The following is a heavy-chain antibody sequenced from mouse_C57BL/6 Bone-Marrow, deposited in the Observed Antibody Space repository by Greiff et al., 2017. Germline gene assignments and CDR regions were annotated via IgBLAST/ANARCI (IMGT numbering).Heavy chain of an antibody. V-gene: IGHV5-6*01. CDR2: ISSGGSYT. J-gene: IGHJ1*03. CDR1: GFTFSSYG. CDR3: TVVATNWYFDV. Sequence: EVQLVESGGDLVKPGGSLKLSCAASGFTFSSYGMSWVRQTPDKRLEWVATISSGGSYTYYPDSVKGRFTISRDKSKNTLYLQMSSLKSEDTAMYYCTVVATNWYFDVWAQGPRSPSPQ. D-gene: IGHD1-1*01.